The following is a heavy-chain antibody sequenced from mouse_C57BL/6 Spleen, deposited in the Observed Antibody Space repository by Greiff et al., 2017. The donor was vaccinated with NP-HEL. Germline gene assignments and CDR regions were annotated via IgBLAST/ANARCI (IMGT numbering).Heavy chain of an antibody. D-gene: IGHD1-2*01. Sequence: LQESGAELARPGASVKLSCKASGYTFTSYGISWVKQRTGQGLEWIGEIYPRSGNTYYNEKFKGKATLTADKSSSTAYMELRSLTSEDSAFYFCARDGGSYYAMDYWGQGTSVTVSS. J-gene: IGHJ4*01. CDR2: IYPRSGNT. V-gene: IGHV1-81*01. CDR1: GYTFTSYG. CDR3: ARDGGSYYAMDY.